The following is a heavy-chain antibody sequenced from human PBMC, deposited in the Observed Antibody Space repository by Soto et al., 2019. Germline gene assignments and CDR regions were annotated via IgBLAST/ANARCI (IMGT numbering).Heavy chain of an antibody. Sequence: SETLSLTCTVSGDSIGSGDYYWSWIRQPPGKGLEWIGYIYYSGSTYSNPSLKSRVSISVDTSKNQFSLKLSSVTAADTAVYYCARHRYCISTSCYRSSNWFDPWGQGTLVTVSS. CDR1: GDSIGSGDYY. CDR2: IYYSGST. V-gene: IGHV4-30-4*01. CDR3: ARHRYCISTSCYRSSNWFDP. D-gene: IGHD2-2*01. J-gene: IGHJ5*02.